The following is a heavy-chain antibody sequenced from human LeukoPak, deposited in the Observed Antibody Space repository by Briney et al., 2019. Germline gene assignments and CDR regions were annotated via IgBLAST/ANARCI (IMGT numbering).Heavy chain of an antibody. V-gene: IGHV3-9*01. CDR2: ISWNSGSI. J-gene: IGHJ4*02. CDR1: GFTFDDYA. D-gene: IGHD3-3*01. Sequence: GGSLRLSCAASGFTFDDYAMHWVRQAPGKGLEWVSGISWNSGSIGYADSVKGRFTISRDNSKNTLYLQMNSLRAEDTAVYYCAKESSYDFWSGYYHYFDYWGQGTLVTVSS. CDR3: AKESSYDFWSGYYHYFDY.